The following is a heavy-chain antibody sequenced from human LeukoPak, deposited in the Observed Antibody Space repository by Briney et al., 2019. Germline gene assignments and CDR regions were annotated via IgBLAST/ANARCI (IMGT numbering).Heavy chain of an antibody. D-gene: IGHD5-18*01. CDR1: GGTLSRYA. J-gene: IGHJ3*02. CDR3: ARGPGYSYHAFDI. CDR2: IIPIFGTT. Sequence: SVKVSCKASGGTLSRYAISWVRQAPGQGLEWMGGIIPIFGTTNYAQKFQGRVTITADESTSTAYMELSSPRSEDMAVYYCARGPGYSYHAFDIWGQGTMVTVSS. V-gene: IGHV1-69*13.